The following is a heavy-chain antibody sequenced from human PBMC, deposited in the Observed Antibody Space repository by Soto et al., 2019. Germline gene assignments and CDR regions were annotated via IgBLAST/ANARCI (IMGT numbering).Heavy chain of an antibody. CDR1: GGSISSYY. D-gene: IGHD6-13*01. V-gene: IGHV4-59*08. CDR3: ARVSIAAAGILYYYYGMAV. J-gene: IGHJ6*02. CDR2: IYYSGST. Sequence: PSETLSLTCTVSGGSISSYYWSWIRQPPGKGLEWIGYIYYSGSTNYNPSLKSRVTISVDTSKNQFSLKLSSVTAADTAVYYCARVSIAAAGILYYYYGMAVWGQGTTVTVS.